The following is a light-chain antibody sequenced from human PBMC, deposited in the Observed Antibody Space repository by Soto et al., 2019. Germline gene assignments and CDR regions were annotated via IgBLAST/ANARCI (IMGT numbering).Light chain of an antibody. J-gene: IGKJ1*01. Sequence: EIWMTQSPATVSVSPEERVTLSCRASQSVRTNVAWYQQKPGQAPTLLVYDASTRATGIPVRLGGSGSGTEFTLTISSLTSEDFAVYYCQDYGNPWTFGHGTKVDI. CDR2: DAS. CDR3: QDYGNPWT. CDR1: QSVRTN. V-gene: IGKV3-15*01.